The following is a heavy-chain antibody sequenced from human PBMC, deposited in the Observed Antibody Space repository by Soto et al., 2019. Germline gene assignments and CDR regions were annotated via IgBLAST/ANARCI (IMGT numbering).Heavy chain of an antibody. CDR2: IKQDGSGK. CDR3: AREAIFGVVIIIAHMDV. D-gene: IGHD3-3*01. CDR1: GFTFSSYW. V-gene: IGHV3-7*05. J-gene: IGHJ6*02. Sequence: GGSLRLSCAASGFTFSSYWMSWVRQAPGKGLEWVANIKQDGSGKYYVDSVKGRFTISRDNAKNSLYLQMNSLRAEDTAVYYCAREAIFGVVIIIAHMDVWGQGTTVTVSS.